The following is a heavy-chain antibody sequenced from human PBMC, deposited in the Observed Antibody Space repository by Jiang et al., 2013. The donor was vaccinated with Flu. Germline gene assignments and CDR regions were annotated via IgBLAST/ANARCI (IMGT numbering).Heavy chain of an antibody. CDR1: GFGFSTYS. D-gene: IGHD2-15*01. Sequence: VQLLESGGGLVQPGGSLRLSCADSGFGFSTYSMNWVRQAPGQGLEWLSSISTDSNIIYYADSVKGRFTISRDNAKKSLYLQMNSLRAEDTAVYYCAKAYCNGGRCRVYDYWGQGTLVTVSS. J-gene: IGHJ4*02. V-gene: IGHV3-48*01. CDR2: ISTDSNII. CDR3: AKAYCNGGRCRVYDY.